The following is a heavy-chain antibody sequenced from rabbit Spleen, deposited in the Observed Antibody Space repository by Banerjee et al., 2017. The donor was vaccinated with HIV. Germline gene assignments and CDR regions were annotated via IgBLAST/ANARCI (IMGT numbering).Heavy chain of an antibody. CDR3: ATGYTATSYYNL. D-gene: IGHD8-1*01. Sequence: QSLEESGGDLVKPGASLTLTCTASGFTISSSHYMCWVRQAPGKGLEWVACVYVGSSGGTAYASGAKGRFTISKTSSTTVTLQMTSLTAADTATYFCATGYTATSYYNLWGPGTLVTVS. V-gene: IGHV1S40*01. J-gene: IGHJ4*01. CDR1: GFTISSSHY. CDR2: VYVGSSGGT.